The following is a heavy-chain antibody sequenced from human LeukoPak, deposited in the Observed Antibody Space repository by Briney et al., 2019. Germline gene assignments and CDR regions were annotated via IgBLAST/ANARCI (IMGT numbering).Heavy chain of an antibody. CDR3: ARDRHYDSSGYGFDY. D-gene: IGHD3-22*01. Sequence: GGSLRLSCAASGFTFSIYAMSWVRQAPGKGLEWVSAVSASGNSTYYADSVRGRFTISRDNSKNTLYLQLNSLRAEDTAVYYCARDRHYDSSGYGFDYWGQGTLVTVSS. CDR2: VSASGNST. V-gene: IGHV3-23*01. CDR1: GFTFSIYA. J-gene: IGHJ4*02.